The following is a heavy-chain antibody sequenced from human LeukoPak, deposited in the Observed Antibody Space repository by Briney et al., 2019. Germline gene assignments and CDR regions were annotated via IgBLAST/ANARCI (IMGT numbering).Heavy chain of an antibody. CDR1: GFTFSSFS. CDR3: ARVAVAGPKGGDY. D-gene: IGHD6-19*01. Sequence: GGSLRLSCAASGFTFSSFSMNWVRQAPGKGLEWVSYISSSSSTIYYADSVKGRFTISRDNAKNSLYLQMNSLRAEDTAVYYCARVAVAGPKGGDYWGQGTLVTVSS. J-gene: IGHJ4*02. CDR2: ISSSSSTI. V-gene: IGHV3-48*04.